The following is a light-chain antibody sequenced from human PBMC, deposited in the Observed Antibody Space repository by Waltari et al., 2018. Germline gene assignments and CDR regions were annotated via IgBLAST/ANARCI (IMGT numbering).Light chain of an antibody. Sequence: QSVLTQPPSVSAAPGQKVTTSCSGSSSNIGHNYVSWYQNLPGTAPKLLIYDNDKRPSGIPDRFSGSKSGTSATLGITGLQTGDEADYYCGTWDSSLSAHWVFGGGTKLTVL. CDR2: DND. V-gene: IGLV1-51*01. J-gene: IGLJ3*02. CDR3: GTWDSSLSAHWV. CDR1: SSNIGHNY.